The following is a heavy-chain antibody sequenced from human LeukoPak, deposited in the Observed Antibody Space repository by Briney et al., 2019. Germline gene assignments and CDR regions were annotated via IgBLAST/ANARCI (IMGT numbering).Heavy chain of an antibody. CDR3: ARNIAAAGTVYYYYYYMDV. CDR1: GFTFSSYS. D-gene: IGHD6-13*01. J-gene: IGHJ6*03. Sequence: PGGSLRLPCAASGFTFSSYSMNWVRQAPGKGLEWVSSISSSSSYIYYADSVKGRFTISRDNAKNSLYLQMNSLRAEDTAVYYCARNIAAAGTVYYYYYYMDVWGKGTTVTVSS. CDR2: ISSSSSYI. V-gene: IGHV3-21*01.